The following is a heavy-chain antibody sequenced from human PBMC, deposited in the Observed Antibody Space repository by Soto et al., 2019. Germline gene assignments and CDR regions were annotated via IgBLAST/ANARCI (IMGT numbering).Heavy chain of an antibody. V-gene: IGHV4-34*01. CDR3: ARGECSSVYCFTRWALDI. CDR1: GGSFMGYH. CDR2: ISHSGTT. Sequence: SEPLSLTCAVYGGSFMGYHGTWIRQTRGKGLEWIGEISHSGTTNYKPSLKGRVTISADPSKKQFSLNLTSVTAADSGVYYCARGECSSVYCFTRWALDIWGQGTVVTVSS. D-gene: IGHD2-2*01. J-gene: IGHJ3*02.